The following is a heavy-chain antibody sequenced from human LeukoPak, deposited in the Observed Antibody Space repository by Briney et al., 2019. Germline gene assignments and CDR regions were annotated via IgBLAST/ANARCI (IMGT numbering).Heavy chain of an antibody. CDR3: ARDLCSSTSCLYYYYYCGMDV. D-gene: IGHD2-2*01. CDR1: GYTFTSYG. V-gene: IGHV1-18*01. J-gene: IGHJ6*02. Sequence: ASVKVSCKASGYTFTSYGISWVRQAPGQGLEWMGWISAYNGNTNYAQKLQGRVTMTTDTSTSTAYMELRSLRSDDTAVYYCARDLCSSTSCLYYYYYCGMDVWGQGTTVTVSS. CDR2: ISAYNGNT.